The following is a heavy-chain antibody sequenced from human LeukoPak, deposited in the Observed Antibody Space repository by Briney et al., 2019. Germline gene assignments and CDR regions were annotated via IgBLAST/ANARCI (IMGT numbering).Heavy chain of an antibody. CDR1: GFTFSSYA. Sequence: PGGSLRLSCASSGFTFSSYAMSWIRQPPGKGLEWVSAVSGSGGTTYSADSVRGRFTISRDNSKNTLYLQMNSLRAEDTAVYYCAKLTTVTISDYYTMDVWGQGTTVTVSS. D-gene: IGHD4-17*01. V-gene: IGHV3-23*01. CDR3: AKLTTVTISDYYTMDV. J-gene: IGHJ6*02. CDR2: VSGSGGTT.